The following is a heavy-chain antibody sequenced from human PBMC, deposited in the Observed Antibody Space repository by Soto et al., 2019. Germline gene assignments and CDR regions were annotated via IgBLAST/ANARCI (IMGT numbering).Heavy chain of an antibody. V-gene: IGHV3-23*01. J-gene: IGHJ3*01. CDR1: GFTFSSYA. Sequence: EVQLLESGGGLVQPGGSLRLSCAASGFTFSSYAMSWVRQAPGKGLEWVSAISGSGGSTYYADSVKGRFTISRENSKNTLYLQMFSLRAEDTAVYFCAKDRDVVVVIAAAATGAFDVWGQGTMVTVSS. CDR2: ISGSGGST. CDR3: AKDRDVVVVIAAAATGAFDV. D-gene: IGHD2-15*01.